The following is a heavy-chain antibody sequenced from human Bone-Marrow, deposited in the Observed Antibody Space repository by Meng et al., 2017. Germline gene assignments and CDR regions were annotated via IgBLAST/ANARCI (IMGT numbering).Heavy chain of an antibody. D-gene: IGHD6-25*01. V-gene: IGHV1-2*06. J-gene: IGHJ4*02. CDR1: GYNFPDYY. Sequence: ASVKVSCKPSGYNFPDYYIHWVRRAPGQGLEWTGRINPKSGDTHYAQKFQARVTMTGDTSISTAYMELSGLSSDDTAMYYGARDENISAAGKLFGDYWGQGTLVTVSS. CDR2: INPKSGDT. CDR3: ARDENISAAGKLFGDY.